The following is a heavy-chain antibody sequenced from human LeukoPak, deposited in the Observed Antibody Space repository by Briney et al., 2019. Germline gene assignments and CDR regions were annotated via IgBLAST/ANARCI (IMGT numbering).Heavy chain of an antibody. D-gene: IGHD2-8*01. CDR2: ISGSGGST. V-gene: IGHV3-23*01. CDR3: AKDPAIVLMVYAARWFDP. J-gene: IGHJ5*02. Sequence: GGSLRLSCAASGFTFSSYAMSWVRQAPGKGLEWVSAISGSGGSTYYADSVKGRFTISRDNSKNTLYLQMNSLRAEDTAVYYCAKDPAIVLMVYAARWFDPWGQGTLVTVSS. CDR1: GFTFSSYA.